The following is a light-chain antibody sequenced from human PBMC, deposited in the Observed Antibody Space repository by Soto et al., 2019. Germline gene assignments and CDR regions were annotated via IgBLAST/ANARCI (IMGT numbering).Light chain of an antibody. J-gene: IGKJ5*01. CDR1: QGIRND. CDR3: QQSYSMPLT. CDR2: AAT. Sequence: DIQMTQSPSSLSASVGDRVTITCRASQGIRNDLGWYQQKPGKAPNLLIYAATSLQSGVPSRFSGGASGKDFTLSISSLQPEDFATYYCQQSYSMPLTFGQGTRLEIK. V-gene: IGKV1-39*01.